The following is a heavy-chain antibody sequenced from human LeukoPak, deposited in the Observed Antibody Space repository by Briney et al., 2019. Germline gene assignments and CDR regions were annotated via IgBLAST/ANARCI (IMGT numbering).Heavy chain of an antibody. CDR1: GFTVSSYP. Sequence: PGRSLRLSCAASGFTVSSYPMHWVRQAPGKGLEGVAVISYDGSNKYYADSVEGRFTISRDNSKNTLYLQMHSLRAEDTAVYYCANGGQDIVVVQAAISASFQHWGQGTLVTVSS. J-gene: IGHJ1*01. D-gene: IGHD2-2*01. CDR2: ISYDGSNK. V-gene: IGHV3-30-3*01. CDR3: ANGGQDIVVVQAAISASFQH.